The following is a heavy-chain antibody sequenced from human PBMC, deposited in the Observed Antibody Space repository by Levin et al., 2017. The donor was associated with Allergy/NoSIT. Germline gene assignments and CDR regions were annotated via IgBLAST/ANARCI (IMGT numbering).Heavy chain of an antibody. CDR3: ARALGRFCSGGSCYESHAFDI. Sequence: GGSLRLSCAASGFTFSSYSMNWVRQAPGKGLEWVSYISSSSSTIYYADSVKGRFTISRDNAKNSLYLQMNSLRAEDTAVYYCARALGRFCSGGSCYESHAFDIWGQGTMVTVSS. CDR1: GFTFSSYS. J-gene: IGHJ3*02. CDR2: ISSSSSTI. D-gene: IGHD2-15*01. V-gene: IGHV3-48*01.